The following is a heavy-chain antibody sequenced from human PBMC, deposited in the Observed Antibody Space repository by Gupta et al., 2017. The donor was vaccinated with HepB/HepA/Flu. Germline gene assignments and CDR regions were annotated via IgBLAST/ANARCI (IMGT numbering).Heavy chain of an antibody. V-gene: IGHV1-46*01. CDR2: INPIGGST. CDR3: ARARPHYYDTSAYGGFDI. J-gene: IGHJ3*02. D-gene: IGHD3-22*01. CDR1: GYTFINYY. Sequence: QVQLVQSGAEVKKPGASVKVSCKASGYTFINYYIHWVRQAPGQGLEWMGIINPIGGSTDYAQKFQGRGTLTRDTSTSTVYMELNSLRSEDTAVYYCARARPHYYDTSAYGGFDIWGQGTMVTVSS.